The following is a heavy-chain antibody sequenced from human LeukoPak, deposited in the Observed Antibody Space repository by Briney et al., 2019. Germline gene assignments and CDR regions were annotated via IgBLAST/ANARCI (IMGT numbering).Heavy chain of an antibody. CDR2: INPNSGGT. Sequence: ASVKVSCKASGYAFTGYYMHWVRQAPGQGLEWMGWINPNSGGTNYAQKFQGRVTTTRDTSISTAYMELSRLRSDDTAVYYCASLNWYTLGETFDYWGQGTLVTVSS. CDR1: GYAFTGYY. J-gene: IGHJ4*02. D-gene: IGHD1-1*01. V-gene: IGHV1-2*02. CDR3: ASLNWYTLGETFDY.